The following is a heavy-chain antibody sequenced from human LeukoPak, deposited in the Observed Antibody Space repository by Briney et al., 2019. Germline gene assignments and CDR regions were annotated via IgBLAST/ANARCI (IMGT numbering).Heavy chain of an antibody. CDR3: ARDSRIAARPSGDH. CDR1: GFTFSSYA. D-gene: IGHD6-6*01. Sequence: PGRSLRLSCAASGFTFSSYAMHWVRQAPGKGLEWVAVISYDGSNKYYADSVKGRFTISRDNSKNTLYLQMNSLRAEDTAVYYCARDSRIAARPSGDHWGQGTLVTVSS. CDR2: ISYDGSNK. J-gene: IGHJ4*02. V-gene: IGHV3-30-3*01.